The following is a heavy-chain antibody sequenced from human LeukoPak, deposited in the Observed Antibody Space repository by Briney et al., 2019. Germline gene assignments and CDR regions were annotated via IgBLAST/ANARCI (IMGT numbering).Heavy chain of an antibody. D-gene: IGHD3-22*01. CDR3: ASHYYYDSSGYYGYYYYGMDV. CDR2: IIPIFGTA. V-gene: IGHV1-69*13. Sequence: SVKVSCKASGGTFSSYAISWVRQAPGQGLEWMGGIIPIFGTANYAQKFQGRVTITADESTSTAYMELSSLRSEDTAVYYCASHYYYDSSGYYGYYYYGMDVWGQGTTVTVSS. CDR1: GGTFSSYA. J-gene: IGHJ6*02.